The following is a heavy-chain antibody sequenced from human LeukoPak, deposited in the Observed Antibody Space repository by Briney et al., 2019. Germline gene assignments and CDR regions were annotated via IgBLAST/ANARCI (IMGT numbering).Heavy chain of an antibody. Sequence: QPGGSLRLSCAASGFTFSSNEMNWVRQAPGKGMEWDSIIHSGGITYYADSVKGRFTISRDNSKNTLYLQMNSLRAKDNAVYYCRGADTATTPGVDPSGQGTVVTVSS. CDR3: RGADTATTPGVDP. CDR1: GFTFSSNE. J-gene: IGHJ5*02. CDR2: IHSGGIT. D-gene: IGHD7-27*01. V-gene: IGHV3-53*01.